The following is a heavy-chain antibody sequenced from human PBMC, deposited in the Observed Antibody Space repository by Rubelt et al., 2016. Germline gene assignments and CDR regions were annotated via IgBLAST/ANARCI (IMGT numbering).Heavy chain of an antibody. CDR3: ARVSEGGYSGSYGWVAFDI. J-gene: IGHJ3*02. CDR1: GFTFSSYA. D-gene: IGHD1-26*01. CDR2: ISYDGSNK. Sequence: QVQLVESGGGVVQPGRSLRLSCAASGFTFSSYAMHWVRQAPGKGLEWVAVISYDGSNKYYADSVKGRFTISRDNSKNTLYLQMNSLRAEDTAVYYCARVSEGGYSGSYGWVAFDIWGQGTMVTVSS. V-gene: IGHV3-30*04.